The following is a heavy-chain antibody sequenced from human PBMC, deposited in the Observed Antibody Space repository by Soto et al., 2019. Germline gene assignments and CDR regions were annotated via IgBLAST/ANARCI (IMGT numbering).Heavy chain of an antibody. D-gene: IGHD3-22*01. CDR2: IIPIFGTA. CDR1: GGTFSSYA. CDR3: ARDRHYYDSSGYSLDY. J-gene: IGHJ4*02. V-gene: IGHV1-69*13. Sequence: SVKVSCKASGGTFSSYAISWVRQAPGQGLEWMGGIIPIFGTANYAQKFQGRVTITADESTSTAYMELSSLRSEDTAVYYCARDRHYYDSSGYSLDYWGQGTLVTVSS.